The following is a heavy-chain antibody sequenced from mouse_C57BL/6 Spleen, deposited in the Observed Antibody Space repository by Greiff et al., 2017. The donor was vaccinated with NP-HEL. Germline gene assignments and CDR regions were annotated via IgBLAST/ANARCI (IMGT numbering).Heavy chain of an antibody. Sequence: QVQLKESGPELVKPGASVKISCKASGYAFSSSWMNWVKQRPGKGLEWIGRIYPGDGDTNYNGKFKGKATLTADKSSSTAYMQLSSLTSEDSAVYFCARQATVVPYYFDYWGQGTTLTVSS. J-gene: IGHJ2*01. CDR2: IYPGDGDT. D-gene: IGHD1-1*01. CDR3: ARQATVVPYYFDY. V-gene: IGHV1-82*01. CDR1: GYAFSSSW.